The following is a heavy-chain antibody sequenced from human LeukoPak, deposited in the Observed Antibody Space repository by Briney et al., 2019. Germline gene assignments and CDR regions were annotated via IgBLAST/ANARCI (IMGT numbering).Heavy chain of an antibody. J-gene: IGHJ6*03. V-gene: IGHV4-39*01. CDR1: GGSISSSSYF. Sequence: SETLSLTCTVSGGSISSSSYFWGWIRQPPGTGLEWIGTIYNSGNTYFNPSLKSRVTISVYTSKKQFSLKLSSVTAADTAVYYCARHRGYYDSSYYFYYYYYMDFWGKGTTVTVSS. CDR2: IYNSGNT. D-gene: IGHD3-22*01. CDR3: ARHRGYYDSSYYFYYYYYMDF.